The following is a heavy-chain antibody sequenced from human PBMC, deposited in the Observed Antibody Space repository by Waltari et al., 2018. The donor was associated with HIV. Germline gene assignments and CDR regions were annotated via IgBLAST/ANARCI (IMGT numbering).Heavy chain of an antibody. CDR1: GGSISSSSYY. J-gene: IGHJ5*02. Sequence: QLQLQESGPGLVKPSETLSLTCTVSGGSISSSSYYWGWIRPPPGKGLEWIGSIYYSGSTYYNPSLKSRVTISVDTSKNQFSLKLSSVTAADTAVYYCARDSGVNPVELYNWFDPWGQGTLVTVSS. V-gene: IGHV4-39*07. D-gene: IGHD2-21*01. CDR3: ARDSGVNPVELYNWFDP. CDR2: IYYSGST.